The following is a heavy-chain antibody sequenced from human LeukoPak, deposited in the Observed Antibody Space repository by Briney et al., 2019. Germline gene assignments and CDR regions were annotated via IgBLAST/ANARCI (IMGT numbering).Heavy chain of an antibody. Sequence: SETLSLTCAVSGYSISSGYYWGWIRQPPGKGLEWIGSIYHSGSTYYNPSLKSRVTISVDTSKNQFSLKLSSVTAADTAMYYCARLYLGYMDVWGKGTTVTVSS. J-gene: IGHJ6*03. CDR1: GYSISSGYY. CDR3: ARLYLGYMDV. CDR2: IYHSGST. D-gene: IGHD2/OR15-2a*01. V-gene: IGHV4-38-2*01.